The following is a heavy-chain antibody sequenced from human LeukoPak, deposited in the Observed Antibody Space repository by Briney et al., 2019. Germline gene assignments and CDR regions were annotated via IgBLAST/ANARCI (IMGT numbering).Heavy chain of an antibody. CDR1: GFTFSSYS. V-gene: IGHV3-21*01. J-gene: IGHJ4*02. CDR2: ISSSSSYI. D-gene: IGHD1/OR15-1a*01. CDR3: ALRYNWNIDY. Sequence: GGSLRLSCAAYGFTFSSYSMNWVRQAPGKGLEWVSSISSSSSYIYYADSVKGRFTISRDNAQNSLYLQMNSLRAEDTAVYYCALRYNWNIDYWGQGTLVTVSS.